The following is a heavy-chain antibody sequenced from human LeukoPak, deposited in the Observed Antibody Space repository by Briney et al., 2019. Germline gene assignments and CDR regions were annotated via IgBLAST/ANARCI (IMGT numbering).Heavy chain of an antibody. Sequence: PSQTLSLTCTVSGGSISSGDYYWSWIRQPPGKGLEWIGYIYHSGSTYYNPSLKSRVTISVDTSKNQFSLKLSSVTAADTAVYYCARGTIAAEYLDYWGQGTLVTVSS. CDR3: ARGTIAAEYLDY. CDR2: IYHSGST. D-gene: IGHD6-13*01. J-gene: IGHJ4*02. V-gene: IGHV4-30-4*01. CDR1: GGSISSGDYY.